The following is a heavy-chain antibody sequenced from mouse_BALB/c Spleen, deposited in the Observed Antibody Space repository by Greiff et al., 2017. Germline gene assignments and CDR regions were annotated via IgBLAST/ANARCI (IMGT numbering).Heavy chain of an antibody. J-gene: IGHJ2*01. CDR2: INPSNGRT. Sequence: QVQLKQPGAELVKPGASVKLSCKASGYTFTSYWMHWVKQRPGQGLEWIGEINPSNGRTNYNEKFKSKATLTVDKSSSTAYMQLSSLTSEDSAVYYCARAVPFFDYWGQGTTLTVSS. V-gene: IGHV1S81*02. D-gene: IGHD1-1*01. CDR1: GYTFTSYW. CDR3: ARAVPFFDY.